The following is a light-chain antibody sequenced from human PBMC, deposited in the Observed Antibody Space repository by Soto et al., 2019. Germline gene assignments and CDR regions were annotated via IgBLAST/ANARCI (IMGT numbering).Light chain of an antibody. J-gene: IGKJ1*01. Sequence: EIVLTQSPGPLSLSPGERAILSYRASQSLSNYLIWYQQKPGQAPRLLIYDVSNRATGIPARFSGSGSGTDCTLTISSLEPEDVAVYYCQQRSNWPRTFGQGTKVDIK. CDR1: QSLSNY. CDR2: DVS. CDR3: QQRSNWPRT. V-gene: IGKV3-11*01.